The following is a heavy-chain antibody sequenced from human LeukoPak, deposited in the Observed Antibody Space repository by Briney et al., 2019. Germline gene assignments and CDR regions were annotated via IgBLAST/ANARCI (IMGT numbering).Heavy chain of an antibody. Sequence: GGSLRLSCAASGFTFRRHGMHWVRQAPGKGLEWVTFIGYDGSNKYFADSVKGRFTISRDNPKNTLYLEMNSLRVEDTAVYYCSCDGAYGSGSSPPYHYYMDVWGKGTTVTVPS. J-gene: IGHJ6*03. CDR3: SCDGAYGSGSSPPYHYYMDV. V-gene: IGHV3-30*02. CDR2: IGYDGSNK. D-gene: IGHD3-10*01. CDR1: GFTFRRHG.